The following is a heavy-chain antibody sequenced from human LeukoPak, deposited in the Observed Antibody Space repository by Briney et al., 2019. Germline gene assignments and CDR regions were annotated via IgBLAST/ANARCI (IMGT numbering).Heavy chain of an antibody. CDR3: ASTQEMYYYYYMDV. J-gene: IGHJ6*03. V-gene: IGHV4-59*08. CDR2: IYYSGST. Sequence: SETLSLTCTVSGGSISSYYWSWIRQPPGKGLEWIGYIYYSGSTNYNPSLKSRVTISVDTSKNQFSLKLSSLTAADTAVYYCASTQEMYYYYYMDVWGKGTTVTVSS. CDR1: GGSISSYY. D-gene: IGHD5-24*01.